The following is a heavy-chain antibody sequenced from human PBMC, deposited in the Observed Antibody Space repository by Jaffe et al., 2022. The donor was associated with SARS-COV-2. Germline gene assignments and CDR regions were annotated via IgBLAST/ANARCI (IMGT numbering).Heavy chain of an antibody. D-gene: IGHD3-10*01. CDR3: ATTGSCNDGSCHSAWTVDY. CDR1: GYSISSTYF. V-gene: IGHV4-38-2*02. J-gene: IGHJ4*02. Sequence: QVHLQESGPRLVKPSETLSLTCTVSGYSISSTYFWGWIRQPPGKRLEWIGSIYQNGNNYYNPSLQSRVTISIDTSKNQFSLKLSSVTASDTAVYYCATTGSCNDGSCHSAWTVDYWGQGTLVTVSS. CDR2: IYQNGNN.